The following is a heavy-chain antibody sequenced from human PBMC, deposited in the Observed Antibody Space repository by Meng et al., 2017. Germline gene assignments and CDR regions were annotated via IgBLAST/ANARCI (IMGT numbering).Heavy chain of an antibody. CDR2: INPNSGGT. Sequence: ASVKVSCKASGYTFTGYYMHWVRQAPGQGLEWMGWINPNSGGTNYAQKFQGRVTMTRDTSISTAYMELSRLRSDDTAVYYCARADARWLQFQPPLDWGQGKLVTGAS. CDR1: GYTFTGYY. D-gene: IGHD5-24*01. J-gene: IGHJ4*02. CDR3: ARADARWLQFQPPLD. V-gene: IGHV1-2*02.